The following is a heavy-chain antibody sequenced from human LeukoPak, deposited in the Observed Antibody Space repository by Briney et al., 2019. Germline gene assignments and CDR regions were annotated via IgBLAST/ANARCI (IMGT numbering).Heavy chain of an antibody. CDR2: INPNTGGT. CDR1: GYTFTGYF. J-gene: IGHJ4*02. Sequence: GASVKVSCKASGYTFTGYFVHWVRQAPGQGLQWMGWINPNTGGTNYAQKFQGRVTMTRDTSISTAYMELSRLRSDDTAVYYCARAEINDYSRYWGQGIPVIVSS. V-gene: IGHV1-2*02. CDR3: ARAEINDYSRY. D-gene: IGHD4-11*01.